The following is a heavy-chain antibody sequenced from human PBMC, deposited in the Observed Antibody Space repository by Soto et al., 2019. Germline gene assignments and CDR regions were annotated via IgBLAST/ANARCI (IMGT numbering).Heavy chain of an antibody. V-gene: IGHV4-4*02. CDR2: IYHSGST. Sequence: QVQLQESGPGLVKPSGTLSLTCAVSGGSISSSNWWSWVRQPPGKGLEWIGEIYHSGSTNYNPSLKSRSTTSEDKSKNQFSLKLSSVPAGDRAAYYGATREGPFAYWGQGTLVTVSS. CDR3: ATREGPFAY. CDR1: GGSISSSNW. J-gene: IGHJ4*02.